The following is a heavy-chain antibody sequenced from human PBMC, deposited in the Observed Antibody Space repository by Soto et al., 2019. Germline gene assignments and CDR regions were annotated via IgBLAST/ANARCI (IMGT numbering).Heavy chain of an antibody. D-gene: IGHD3-10*01. Sequence: SETLSLTCTVSGGSISSYYWSWIRQPPGKGLEWIGYIYYSGSTNYNPSLKSRVTISVDTSKNQFSLKLSSVTAADTAVYYCARQRTYGSGSNYYYCGMDVWGQGTTVTVSS. J-gene: IGHJ6*02. CDR2: IYYSGST. CDR3: ARQRTYGSGSNYYYCGMDV. CDR1: GGSISSYY. V-gene: IGHV4-59*08.